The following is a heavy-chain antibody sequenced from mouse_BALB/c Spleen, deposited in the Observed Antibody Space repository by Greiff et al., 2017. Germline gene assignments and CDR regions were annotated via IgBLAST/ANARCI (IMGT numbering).Heavy chain of an antibody. D-gene: IGHD1-1*01. V-gene: IGHV14-3*02. CDR1: GYTFTSYW. CDR3: ARSYGSSHWYFDV. Sequence: VQLQQPGAELVKPGASVKLSCKASGYTFTSYWMHWVKQRPGQGLEWIGRIDPANGNTKYDPKFQGKATITADTSSNTAYLQLSSLTSEDTAVYYCARSYGSSHWYFDVWGAGTTVTVSS. J-gene: IGHJ1*01. CDR2: IDPANGNT.